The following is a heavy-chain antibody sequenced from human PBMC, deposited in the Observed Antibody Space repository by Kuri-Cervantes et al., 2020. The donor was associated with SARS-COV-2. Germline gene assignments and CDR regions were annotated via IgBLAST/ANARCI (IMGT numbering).Heavy chain of an antibody. CDR2: ISYDGSNK. CDR1: GFTFSSYA. V-gene: IGHV3-30-3*01. CDR3: ARDPNYYDSSANEGFDY. D-gene: IGHD3-22*01. Sequence: GESLKISCAASGFTFSSYAMHWVRQAPGKGLEWVAVISYDGSNKYYADSVKGRLTISRDNSKNTLYLQMNSLRAEDTAVYYCARDPNYYDSSANEGFDYWGQGTLVTVSS. J-gene: IGHJ4*02.